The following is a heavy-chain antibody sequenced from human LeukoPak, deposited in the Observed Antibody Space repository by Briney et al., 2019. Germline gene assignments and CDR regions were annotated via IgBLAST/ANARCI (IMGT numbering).Heavy chain of an antibody. CDR1: GFTFSSYS. CDR2: ISSSSSTI. CDR3: VRKTGGSLDI. Sequence: GGSLRLSCAACGFTFSSYSMNWVRQAPGKGLEWVTYISSSSSTIYYADSVKGRFTISRDNAKNSLYLEMNSLRAEDTAVYYCVRKTGGSLDIWGQGTMVTVSS. V-gene: IGHV3-48*01. J-gene: IGHJ3*02. D-gene: IGHD7-27*01.